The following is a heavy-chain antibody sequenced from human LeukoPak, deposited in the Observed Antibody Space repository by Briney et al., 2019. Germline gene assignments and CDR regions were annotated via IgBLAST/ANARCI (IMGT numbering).Heavy chain of an antibody. J-gene: IGHJ6*02. Sequence: SETLSLTCTVSGGSISSYYWSWIRQPPGKGLEWIGYIYYSGSTNYNPSLKSRVTISVDTSKNQFSLKLSSVTAADTAVYYCARGRYGSGSRTSPYYYYGMDVWGQGTTVTVSS. CDR1: GGSISSYY. CDR3: ARGRYGSGSRTSPYYYYGMDV. CDR2: IYYSGST. V-gene: IGHV4-59*01. D-gene: IGHD3-10*01.